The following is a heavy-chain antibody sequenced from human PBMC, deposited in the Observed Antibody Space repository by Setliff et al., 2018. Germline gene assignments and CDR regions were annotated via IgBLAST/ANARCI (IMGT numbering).Heavy chain of an antibody. J-gene: IGHJ4*02. V-gene: IGHV1-18*01. CDR2: INAYNGNT. Sequence: ASVKVSCKASGYKFNNYGIAWVRQVPGQGLEWMGWINAYNGNTFYAPQLQGRVFMTTDTSTDTAYMELRSLTSDDTAIYFCSRLVRYCTTTTCQTLSGGEHWGQGTLVTVS. CDR3: SRLVRYCTTTTCQTLSGGEH. CDR1: GYKFNNYG. D-gene: IGHD2-8*01.